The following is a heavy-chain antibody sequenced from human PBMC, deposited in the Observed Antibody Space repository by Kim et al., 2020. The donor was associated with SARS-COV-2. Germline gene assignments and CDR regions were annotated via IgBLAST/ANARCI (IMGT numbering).Heavy chain of an antibody. CDR2: IWFDGSNE. V-gene: IGHV3-33*01. J-gene: IGHJ4*01. D-gene: IGHD3-3*01. CDR1: GFTFSNYG. CDR3: TREAFFGVGSGQNYFD. Sequence: GGSLRLSCAASGFTFSNYGMHWVRQAPGKGLEWVTHIWFDGSNEEYVDSVKGGLPISREISKKTVFLQIKALKAETTPVYSCTREAFFGVGSGQNYFD.